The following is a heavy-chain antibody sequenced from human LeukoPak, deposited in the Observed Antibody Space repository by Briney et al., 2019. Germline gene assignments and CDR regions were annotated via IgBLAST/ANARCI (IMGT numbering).Heavy chain of an antibody. J-gene: IGHJ6*02. CDR1: GFTFSDYR. CDR2: ISSSSSTI. V-gene: IGHV3-48*04. CDR3: ARGPFYGMDV. Sequence: GGSLRLSCAASGFTFSDYRMNWVRQAPGKGLEWVSYISSSSSTIYYADSVKGRFTISRDNAKNSLYLQMNSLRAEDTAVYYCARGPFYGMDVWGQGTTVTVSS.